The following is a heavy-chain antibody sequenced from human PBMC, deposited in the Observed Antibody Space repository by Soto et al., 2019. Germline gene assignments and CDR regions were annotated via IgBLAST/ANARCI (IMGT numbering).Heavy chain of an antibody. V-gene: IGHV3-23*01. CDR2: ISGSGGST. J-gene: IGHJ4*02. CDR1: GFTFSSYA. D-gene: IGHD1-7*01. Sequence: PGGSLRLSCAASGFTFSSYAMSWVRQAPGKGLEWVSAISGSGGSTYYADSVKGRFTISRDNSKNTLYLQMNSLRAEDMAVYYCARGESTGTIPFDYWGQGTLVTVSS. CDR3: ARGESTGTIPFDY.